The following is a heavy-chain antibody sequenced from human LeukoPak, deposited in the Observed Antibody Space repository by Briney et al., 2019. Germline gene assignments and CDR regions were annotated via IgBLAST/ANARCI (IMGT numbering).Heavy chain of an antibody. D-gene: IGHD3-9*01. CDR3: ASFWYCDISRYRDY. CDR1: GYSFTSCW. CDR2: TYPGDSDT. J-gene: IGHJ4*02. V-gene: IGHV5-51*01. Sequence: GESLKISCKGSGYSFTSCWIGWVRQLPAKGLEWMGFTYPGDSDTTYNPSFQGQFTISADKSISTAYLQWSSLKASDTAMYYCASFWYCDISRYRDYWGQGTLVTVSS.